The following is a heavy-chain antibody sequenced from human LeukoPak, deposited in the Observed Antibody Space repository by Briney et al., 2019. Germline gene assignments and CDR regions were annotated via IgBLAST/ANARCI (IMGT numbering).Heavy chain of an antibody. Sequence: ASVKVSCKVSGYTLTELSMHWVRQAPGKGLEWMGGFDPEDGETIYAQKFQGRVTMTEDTSTDTAYMELSSLRSEDTDVYYCATAVAAAGAFDYWGQGTLVTVSS. CDR2: FDPEDGET. CDR1: GYTLTELS. V-gene: IGHV1-24*01. J-gene: IGHJ4*02. CDR3: ATAVAAAGAFDY. D-gene: IGHD6-13*01.